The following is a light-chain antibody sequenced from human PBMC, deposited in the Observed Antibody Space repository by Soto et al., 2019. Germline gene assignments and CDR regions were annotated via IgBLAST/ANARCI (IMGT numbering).Light chain of an antibody. J-gene: IGKJ4*01. CDR2: GAS. CDR1: QSVSSSY. Sequence: EIVLTQSPGTLSLSPGERATLSCRASQSVSSSYLAWYQQKPGQAPRLLIYGASSRATGIPDRFSGSGSGTDFTLTISSLEPEDFAVYYCQQYSSSPPLTFGGGTKVDIK. V-gene: IGKV3-20*01. CDR3: QQYSSSPPLT.